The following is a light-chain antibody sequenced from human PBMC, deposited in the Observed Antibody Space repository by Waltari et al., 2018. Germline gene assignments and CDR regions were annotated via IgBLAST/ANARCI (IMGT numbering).Light chain of an antibody. CDR3: QQYNDWPLT. CDR2: DAS. V-gene: IGKV3-15*01. J-gene: IGKJ4*01. CDR1: QTVSSN. Sequence: EIVMTQSPATLSVSPGERATLSCRGSQTVSSNLAWYLQKPGQAPRLLIYDASTRATGIPARFSGSGSGTEFALTISNLQSEDFAVYYCQQYNDWPLTFGGGTTVEIK.